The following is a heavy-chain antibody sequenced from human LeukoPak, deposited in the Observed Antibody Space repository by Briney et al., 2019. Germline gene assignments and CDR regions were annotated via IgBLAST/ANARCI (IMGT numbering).Heavy chain of an antibody. D-gene: IGHD1-20*01. CDR2: IYSGGTT. V-gene: IGHV3-66*02. CDR3: ASGITGTNNWFDP. CDR1: GFSVSSNY. J-gene: IGHJ5*02. Sequence: GGSLRLSCAASGFSVSSNYMSWVRQAPGKGLEWVSVIYSGGTTYYADSVKSRFTISRDNSKNTLYLQMNSLRAEDTALYYCASGITGTNNWFDPWGQGTLVTVSS.